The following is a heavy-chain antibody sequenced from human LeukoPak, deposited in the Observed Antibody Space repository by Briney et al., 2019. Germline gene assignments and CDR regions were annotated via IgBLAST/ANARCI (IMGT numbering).Heavy chain of an antibody. CDR3: ARDRRSIAARRGFDY. V-gene: IGHV1-18*01. J-gene: IGHJ4*02. D-gene: IGHD6-6*01. CDR1: GYTFTSYA. CDR2: ISAYNGNT. Sequence: ASVKVSCKASGYTFTSYAISWVRQAPGQGLEWMGWISAYNGNTNYAQKLQGRVTMTTDTSTSTAYMELRSLRADDTAVYYCARDRRSIAARRGFDYWGQGTLVTVSS.